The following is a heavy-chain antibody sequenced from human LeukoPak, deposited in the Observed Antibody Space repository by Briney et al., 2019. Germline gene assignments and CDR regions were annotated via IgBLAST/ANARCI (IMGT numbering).Heavy chain of an antibody. CDR3: TTRFVVVVVAATLLDY. CDR2: IKSKTDGGTT. V-gene: IGHV3-15*01. J-gene: IGHJ4*02. Sequence: GGSLRLSCAASGFTFSNAWMSWVRQAPGKGLEWVGRIKSKTDGGTTDYAAPVKGRFTISRDDSKNTLYPQMNSLKTEDTAVYYCTTRFVVVVVAATLLDYWGQGTLVTVSS. D-gene: IGHD2-15*01. CDR1: GFTFSNAW.